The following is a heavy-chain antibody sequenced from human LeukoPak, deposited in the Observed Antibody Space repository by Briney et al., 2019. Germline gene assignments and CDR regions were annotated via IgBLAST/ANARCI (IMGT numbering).Heavy chain of an antibody. CDR3: AKESGPVATEY. CDR2: ISYDGSNK. J-gene: IGHJ4*02. CDR1: GFTFSSYG. D-gene: IGHD5-12*01. V-gene: IGHV3-30*18. Sequence: GGSLRLSCAASGFTFSSYGMHWVSQAPGKGLEWVAVISYDGSNKYYADSVKGRFTISRDNSKNTLYLQMNSLRAEDTAVYYCAKESGPVATEYWGQGTLVTVSS.